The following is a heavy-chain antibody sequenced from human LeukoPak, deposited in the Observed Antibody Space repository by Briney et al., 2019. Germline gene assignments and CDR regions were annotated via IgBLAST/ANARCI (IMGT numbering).Heavy chain of an antibody. D-gene: IGHD5-18*01. Sequence: ASVKVSCKASGYTFTSYGISWVRQAPGQGLEWMGWISAYNGNTNYAQKLQGRVTMTTDTSTSTAYMELRSLRSDDTAVYYCATRGYSYGYYGYWGQEPWSPSPQ. J-gene: IGHJ4*01. V-gene: IGHV1-18*01. CDR1: GYTFTSYG. CDR3: ATRGYSYGYYGY. CDR2: ISAYNGNT.